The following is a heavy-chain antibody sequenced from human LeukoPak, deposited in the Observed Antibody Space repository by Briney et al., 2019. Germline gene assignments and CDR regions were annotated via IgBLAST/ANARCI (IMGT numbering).Heavy chain of an antibody. Sequence: GGSLRLSCAASGFTSNNAWMNWVRQAPGKGLEWVGRIKSKNVGGTTDYAAPVKGRFTISRDDSKNTVYLQMNSLKIEDTAVYYCTSHAAFDPWGQGTLVTVSS. V-gene: IGHV3-15*01. CDR3: TSHAAFDP. CDR1: GFTSNNAW. CDR2: IKSKNVGGTT. J-gene: IGHJ5*02.